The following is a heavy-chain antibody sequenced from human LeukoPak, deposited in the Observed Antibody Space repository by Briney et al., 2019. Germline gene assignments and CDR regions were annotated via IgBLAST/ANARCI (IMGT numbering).Heavy chain of an antibody. Sequence: PSETLSLTCTVSGGSISSYYWSWIRQPPGKGLEWIGYIYYSGSTNYNPSLKSRVTISVDTSKNQFSLKLSSVTAAGTAVYYCARDLYSSGPPVYWGQGTLVTVSS. J-gene: IGHJ4*02. CDR2: IYYSGST. CDR3: ARDLYSSGPPVY. V-gene: IGHV4-59*01. D-gene: IGHD6-19*01. CDR1: GGSISSYY.